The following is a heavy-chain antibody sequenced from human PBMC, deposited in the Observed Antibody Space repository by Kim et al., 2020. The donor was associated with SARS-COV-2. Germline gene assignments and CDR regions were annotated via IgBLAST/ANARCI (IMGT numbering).Heavy chain of an antibody. Sequence: GGSLRLSCAASGFTFTIYSMNWVRQAPGKGLEWVSSISSSSSYIYYADSVKGRFTISRDNAKNTLYLQMNSLRAEDTAVYFCARDRRVGYDILTGPYCFDYWGQGALLTVSS. CDR2: ISSSSSYI. CDR3: ARDRRVGYDILTGPYCFDY. V-gene: IGHV3-21*01. D-gene: IGHD3-9*01. J-gene: IGHJ4*02. CDR1: GFTFTIYS.